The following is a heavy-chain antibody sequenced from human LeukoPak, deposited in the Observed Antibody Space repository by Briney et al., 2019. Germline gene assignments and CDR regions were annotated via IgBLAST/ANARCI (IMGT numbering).Heavy chain of an antibody. Sequence: GGSLRLSCAASGFTFSSYSMNWVRQAPGKGLEWVSSISSSSSYIYYADSVKGRFTISRDNAKNSLYLQMNSLRAEDTAVYYCARVQLWLNDAFDIWDQGTMVTVSS. CDR1: GFTFSSYS. D-gene: IGHD5-18*01. CDR2: ISSSSSYI. CDR3: ARVQLWLNDAFDI. V-gene: IGHV3-21*01. J-gene: IGHJ3*02.